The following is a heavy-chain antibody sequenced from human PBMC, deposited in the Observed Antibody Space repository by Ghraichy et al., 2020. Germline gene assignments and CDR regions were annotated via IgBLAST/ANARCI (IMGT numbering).Heavy chain of an antibody. Sequence: GGSLRLSCAASGFTFSSYYMSWVRQAPGKGLEWVSAISGGGGSTYYADSVKGRITISRDNSRNTLYLQMNSLRAEDTAVYYCAKDAKSSSWYYFDYWGQGSLVTVSS. CDR1: GFTFSSYY. D-gene: IGHD6-13*01. J-gene: IGHJ4*02. V-gene: IGHV3-23*01. CDR3: AKDAKSSSWYYFDY. CDR2: ISGGGGST.